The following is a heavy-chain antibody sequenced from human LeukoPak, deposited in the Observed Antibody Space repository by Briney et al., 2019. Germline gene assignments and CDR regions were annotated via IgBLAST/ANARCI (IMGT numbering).Heavy chain of an antibody. CDR3: AGGGRRSVITVVVVAAKHWFDP. CDR2: INHSGST. Sequence: KPSETLSLTCAAYGGSFSGYYWSWIRQPPGKGLEWIGEINHSGSTNYNPSLKSRVTISVDTSKNPFSLKLSSVTAADTAVYYCAGGGRRSVITVVVVAAKHWFDPWGQGTLVTVSS. J-gene: IGHJ5*02. D-gene: IGHD2-15*01. CDR1: GGSFSGYY. V-gene: IGHV4-34*01.